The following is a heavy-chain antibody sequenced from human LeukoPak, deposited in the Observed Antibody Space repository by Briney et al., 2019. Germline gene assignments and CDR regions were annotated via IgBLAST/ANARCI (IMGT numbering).Heavy chain of an antibody. D-gene: IGHD2-2*01. J-gene: IGHJ5*02. Sequence: SVKVSCKASGGTFSSYAISWVRQAPGQGLEWMGGIIPIFGTANYALKFQGRVTITADESTSTAYMELSSLRSEDTAVYYCVSSSTSWDWFDPWGRGTLVTVSS. CDR1: GGTFSSYA. CDR2: IIPIFGTA. V-gene: IGHV1-69*13. CDR3: VSSSTSWDWFDP.